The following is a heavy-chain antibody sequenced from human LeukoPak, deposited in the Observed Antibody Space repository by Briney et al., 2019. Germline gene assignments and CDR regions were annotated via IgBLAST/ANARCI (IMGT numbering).Heavy chain of an antibody. CDR1: GFTFSDYY. CDR2: ISSSGSTI. Sequence: GGSVRLSCAASGFTFSDYYMSWIRQAPGKGLEWVSYISSSGSTIYYADSVKGRFTISRDNAKNSLYLQMNSQRAEDTAVYYCAKEGGVYSTPYYMDVWGKGTTVTVSS. D-gene: IGHD1-26*01. CDR3: AKEGGVYSTPYYMDV. J-gene: IGHJ6*03. V-gene: IGHV3-11*01.